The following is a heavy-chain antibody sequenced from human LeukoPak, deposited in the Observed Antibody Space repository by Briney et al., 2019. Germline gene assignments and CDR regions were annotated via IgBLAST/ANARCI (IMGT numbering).Heavy chain of an antibody. D-gene: IGHD1-26*01. V-gene: IGHV3-23*01. J-gene: IGHJ4*02. Sequence: TGGSLRLSCAASGFNFGIYAMSWVRQAPGKGLEWVSAISGSGGSTHRADSVKGRFTISRDNSKKTVYLQMNSLRAEDTAVYYCASSEGSLYYFDYWGQGTLVTVSS. CDR3: ASSEGSLYYFDY. CDR1: GFNFGIYA. CDR2: ISGSGGST.